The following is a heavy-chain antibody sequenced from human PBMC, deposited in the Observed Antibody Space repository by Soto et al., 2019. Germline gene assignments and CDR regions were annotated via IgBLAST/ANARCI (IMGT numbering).Heavy chain of an antibody. CDR3: ARDRRAYYYGSSGYPSELKMPYYYYGREV. CDR1: GGSISSGGYY. D-gene: IGHD3-22*01. Sequence: SETLSLTCTVSGGSISSGGYYWSWVPQHPSKGLEWIGYIYYSGRTYYNPSLKRRGTISVDTSKNQFSLQLSAATAADTAVYYCARDRRAYYYGSSGYPSELKMPYYYYGREVWGQETTVTVSS. J-gene: IGHJ6*01. CDR2: IYYSGRT. V-gene: IGHV4-31*03.